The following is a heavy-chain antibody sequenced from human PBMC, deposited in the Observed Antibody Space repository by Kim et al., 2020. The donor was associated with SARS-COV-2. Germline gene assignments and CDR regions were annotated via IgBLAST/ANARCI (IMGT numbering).Heavy chain of an antibody. Sequence: GGSLRLSCAASGFTFSSYAMHWVRQAPGKGLEWVAVISYDGSNKYYADSVKGRFTISRDNSKNTLYLQMNSLRAEDTAVYYCARDGNTAMVTSRAFDIWGQGTMVTVSS. CDR2: ISYDGSNK. V-gene: IGHV3-30*04. CDR1: GFTFSSYA. D-gene: IGHD5-18*01. J-gene: IGHJ3*02. CDR3: ARDGNTAMVTSRAFDI.